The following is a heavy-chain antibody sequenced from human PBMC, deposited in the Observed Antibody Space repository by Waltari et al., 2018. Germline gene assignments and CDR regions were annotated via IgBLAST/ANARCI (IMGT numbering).Heavy chain of an antibody. V-gene: IGHV1-69*08. Sequence: QVQLVQSGAEVKKPGSWVKVSCKASGGTFSSYAIRGVPQAPGQGLEWMGRIIPIFGTANYAQKFQGRVTITADTSTSTAYMELSSLRSEDTAVYYCARASSSSCGFDYWGQGTLVTVSS. J-gene: IGHJ4*02. CDR3: ARASSSSCGFDY. D-gene: IGHD6-13*01. CDR2: IIPIFGTA. CDR1: GGTFSSYA.